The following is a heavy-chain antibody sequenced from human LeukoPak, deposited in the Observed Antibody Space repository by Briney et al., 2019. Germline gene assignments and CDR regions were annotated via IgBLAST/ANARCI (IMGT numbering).Heavy chain of an antibody. CDR2: ISSSGSTI. Sequence: NPGGSLRLSCAASGFTFSDYYMSWIRQAPGKGLEWVSYISSSGSTIYYADSVKGRFIISRDNAKNSLYLQMNSLRAEDTAVYYCARELTVAGHYMDVWGKGTTVTVSS. V-gene: IGHV3-11*01. D-gene: IGHD6-19*01. J-gene: IGHJ6*03. CDR1: GFTFSDYY. CDR3: ARELTVAGHYMDV.